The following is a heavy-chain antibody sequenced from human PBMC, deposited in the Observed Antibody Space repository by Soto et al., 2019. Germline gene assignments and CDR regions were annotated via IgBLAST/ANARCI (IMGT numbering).Heavy chain of an antibody. CDR1: GFTFSDYA. J-gene: IGHJ4*02. CDR2: VSHDGRNT. V-gene: IGHV3-30*18. CDR3: AKGVRQWLVTSDFNY. Sequence: VQLVESGGGVVQPGRSLRLSCAASGFTFSDYAMHWVRQAPGKGLEWVAVVSHDGRNTHYADSVKGRFTISRDSSKNTASLEMTSLRAEDTAVYYCAKGVRQWLVTSDFNYWGQGALVTVSS. D-gene: IGHD6-19*01.